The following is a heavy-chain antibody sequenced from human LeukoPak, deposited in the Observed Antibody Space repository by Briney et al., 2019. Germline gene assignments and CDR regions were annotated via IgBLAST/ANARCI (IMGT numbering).Heavy chain of an antibody. J-gene: IGHJ4*02. CDR1: GYTFTGYY. V-gene: IGHV1-2*02. CDR3: ATQRGSYLWGTDFDF. CDR2: INPNSGDT. D-gene: IGHD3-16*01. Sequence: ASVKVSCKASGYTFTGYYMHWVRQAPGQGLEWMGWINPNSGDTKYAQKFQGRVTMTRDTSISTAYMELSRLRSDGTALYYCATQRGSYLWGTDFDFWGQGTLVTVSS.